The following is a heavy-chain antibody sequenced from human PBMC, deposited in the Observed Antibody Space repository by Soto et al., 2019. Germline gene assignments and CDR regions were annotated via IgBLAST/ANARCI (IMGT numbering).Heavy chain of an antibody. CDR2: FDPEDGET. CDR3: ATTRYFDWLLSLPTC. J-gene: IGHJ4*02. V-gene: IGHV1-24*01. Sequence: ASVKVSCKVSGYTLTELSMHWVRQAPGKGLEWMGGFDPEDGETIYAQKFQGRVTMTEDTSTDTAYMELSSLRSEDTAVYYCATTRYFDWLLSLPTCWGQGTLVTVSS. CDR1: GYTLTELS. D-gene: IGHD3-9*01.